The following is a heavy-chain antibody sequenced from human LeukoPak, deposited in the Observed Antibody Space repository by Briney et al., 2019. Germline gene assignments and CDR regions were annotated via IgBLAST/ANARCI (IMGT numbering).Heavy chain of an antibody. CDR1: GYTFTGYY. CDR2: INPNSGGT. V-gene: IGHV1-2*02. CDR3: ARSADYGDYGIDY. Sequence: ASVKASCKASGYTFTGYYMHWGRQAPGQGLEWMGWINPNSGGTNYAQKFQGRVTMTRDTSISTAYMELSRLRSDDTAVYYCARSADYGDYGIDYWGQGPLVTVYS. J-gene: IGHJ4*02. D-gene: IGHD4-17*01.